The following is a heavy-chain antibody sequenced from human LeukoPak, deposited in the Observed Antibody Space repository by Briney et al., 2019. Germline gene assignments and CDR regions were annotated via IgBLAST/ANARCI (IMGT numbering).Heavy chain of an antibody. J-gene: IGHJ4*02. CDR1: GFAFSSYA. Sequence: GGSLRLSCAASGFAFSSYAMSWVRQAPGKGLEWVSATSSSGSNTNYPDSVKGRFTISRDNSKNTLFLQMSSLSADDTAVYYCAKARTFYDFLTGYLDFDFWGQGTLVTASS. CDR3: AKARTFYDFLTGYLDFDF. V-gene: IGHV3-23*01. CDR2: TSSSGSNT. D-gene: IGHD3-9*01.